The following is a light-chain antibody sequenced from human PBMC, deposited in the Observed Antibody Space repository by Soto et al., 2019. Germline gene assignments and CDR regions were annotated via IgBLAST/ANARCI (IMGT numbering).Light chain of an antibody. CDR2: DNN. J-gene: IGLJ1*01. Sequence: QSVLTQSPSVSGAPGQRVTLSCTGSSSNIGAGYDVHWYQQLPGAAPKLLIYDNNNRPSGVPDRFSGSKSGASASLAITGLQAEDEADYYCQSYDHHLSGYVSGTGTKVTVL. CDR3: QSYDHHLSGYV. CDR1: SSNIGAGYD. V-gene: IGLV1-40*01.